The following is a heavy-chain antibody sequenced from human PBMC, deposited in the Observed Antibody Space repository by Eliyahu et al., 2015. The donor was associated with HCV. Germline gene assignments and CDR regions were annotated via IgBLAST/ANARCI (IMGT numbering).Heavy chain of an antibody. CDR1: GFIASDNF. J-gene: IGHJ4*02. CDR2: IHRGGNT. V-gene: IGHV3-66*01. CDR3: ARTLSGNYHLDY. D-gene: IGHD1-26*01. Sequence: EVQLVESGGGLVQQGGSLRLSCAASGFIASDNFMSWVRQAPGKGLEWVSVIHRGGNTMYADSVKGRFTISRDSSTNTLYLQMNSLRVEDTALYYCARTLSGNYHLDYWGQRTLVSVSS.